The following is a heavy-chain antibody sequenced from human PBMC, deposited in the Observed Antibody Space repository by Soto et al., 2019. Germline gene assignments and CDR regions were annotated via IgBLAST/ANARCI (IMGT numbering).Heavy chain of an antibody. CDR1: GGTFSSYA. V-gene: IGHV1-69*13. CDR3: ARAVTIFGVIIGPYYGMDV. Sequence: ASVKVSCKASGGTFSSYAISWVRQAPGQGLEWMGGIIPIFGTANYAQKFQGRVTITADESTSTAYMELSSLRSEDTAVYYCARAVTIFGVIIGPYYGMDVWGQGTTVTVSS. J-gene: IGHJ6*02. D-gene: IGHD3-3*01. CDR2: IIPIFGTA.